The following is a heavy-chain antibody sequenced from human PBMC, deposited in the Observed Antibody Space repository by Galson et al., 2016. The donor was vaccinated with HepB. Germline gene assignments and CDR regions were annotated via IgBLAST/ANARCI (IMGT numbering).Heavy chain of an antibody. Sequence: SLRLSCAASGFTVSTNYMTWVRQAPGKGLEWVSVIYSGGTTYYADSVKGRFTISRDNPKNLLHLQMNSLRVDDSAIYYCARGSGSGSSRFRFYFYMDMWGKGTTVTVSS. CDR3: ARGSGSGSSRFRFYFYMDM. CDR1: GFTVSTNY. J-gene: IGHJ6*03. V-gene: IGHV3-53*01. D-gene: IGHD3-10*01. CDR2: IYSGGTT.